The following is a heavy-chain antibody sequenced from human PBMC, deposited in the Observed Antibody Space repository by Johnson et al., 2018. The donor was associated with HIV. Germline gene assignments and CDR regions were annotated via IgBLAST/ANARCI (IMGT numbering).Heavy chain of an antibody. CDR1: GFTVSSNY. V-gene: IGHV3-66*02. CDR3: ARGDRSTYYRRGTFDI. Sequence: VQLVESGGGLVQPGGSLRLSCAASGFTVSSNYMSWVRQAPGKGLEWVSVVYNSGPTYYGDSVKGRFTISRDNSKNTLYLQMNSLRAEDTAVYFCARGDRSTYYRRGTFDIWGQGTMVTVSS. D-gene: IGHD1-26*01. CDR2: VYNSGPT. J-gene: IGHJ3*02.